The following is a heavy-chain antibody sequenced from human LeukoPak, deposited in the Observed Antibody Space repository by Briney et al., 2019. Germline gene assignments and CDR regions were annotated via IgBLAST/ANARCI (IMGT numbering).Heavy chain of an antibody. CDR1: GGTFSSYA. J-gene: IGHJ6*03. CDR3: ARDLRYSSSSHYYYMDV. D-gene: IGHD6-6*01. Sequence: SVKVSCKASGGTFSSYAISWVRQAPGQGLEWMGRIIPILGIANYAQKFQGRVTITADTSTSTAYMELRSLRSDDTAVYYCARDLRYSSSSHYYYMDVWGKGTTVTVSS. V-gene: IGHV1-69*04. CDR2: IIPILGIA.